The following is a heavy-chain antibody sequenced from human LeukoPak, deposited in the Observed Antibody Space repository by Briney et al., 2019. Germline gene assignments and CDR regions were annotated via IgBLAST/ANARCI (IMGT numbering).Heavy chain of an antibody. J-gene: IGHJ4*02. V-gene: IGHV3-48*01. CDR2: ISSSSSTI. Sequence: GGSLRLSCAASGFTFSSYSMNWVRQAPGKGLEWVSYISSSSSTIYYADSVKGRFTISRDNAKNSLYLQMNSLKTEDTAVYYCTTTLLTGKDYWGQGTLVTVSS. CDR1: GFTFSSYS. D-gene: IGHD3-9*01. CDR3: TTTLLTGKDY.